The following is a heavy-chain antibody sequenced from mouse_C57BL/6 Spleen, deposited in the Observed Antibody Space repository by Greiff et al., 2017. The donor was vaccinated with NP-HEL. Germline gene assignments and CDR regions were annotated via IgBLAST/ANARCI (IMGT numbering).Heavy chain of an antibody. V-gene: IGHV1-15*01. D-gene: IGHD1-1*01. J-gene: IGHJ1*03. CDR1: GYTFTDYE. CDR2: IDPETGGT. Sequence: VQLQQSGAELVRPGASVTLSCKASGYTFTDYEMHWVKQTPVHGLEWIGAIDPETGGTAYNQKFKGKAILTADKSSSTAYMELRSLTSEDSAVYYCTRGGSITTVVARYFDVWGTGTTVTVSS. CDR3: TRGGSITTVVARYFDV.